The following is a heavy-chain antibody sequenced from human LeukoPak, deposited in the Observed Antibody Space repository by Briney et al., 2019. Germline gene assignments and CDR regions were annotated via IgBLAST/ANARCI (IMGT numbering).Heavy chain of an antibody. Sequence: ASVKVSCKASGYTFSTYGISWVRQAPGQGLEWMGWINPNSGDTNYAQKLQGRVTMTTDTSTTTAYMELRSLRSDDTAVYYCARDIRDGFYYGSGTYIPNYYFDYWGQGTQVTVSS. V-gene: IGHV1-18*01. CDR2: INPNSGDT. CDR3: ARDIRDGFYYGSGTYIPNYYFDY. D-gene: IGHD3-10*01. CDR1: GYTFSTYG. J-gene: IGHJ4*02.